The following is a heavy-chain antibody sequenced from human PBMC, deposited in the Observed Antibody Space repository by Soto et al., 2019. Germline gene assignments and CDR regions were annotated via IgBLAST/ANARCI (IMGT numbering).Heavy chain of an antibody. CDR3: ARTSSGYYCYFDY. D-gene: IGHD3-22*01. CDR1: GGTFSSYT. CDR2: VIPILGIA. Sequence: SVKVSCKASGGTFSSYTISWVRQAPGQGLEWMGRVIPILGIANYAQKFQGRVTITADKSTSTAYMELSSLRSEDTAVYYCARTSSGYYCYFDYWGQGTLVTVSS. V-gene: IGHV1-69*02. J-gene: IGHJ4*02.